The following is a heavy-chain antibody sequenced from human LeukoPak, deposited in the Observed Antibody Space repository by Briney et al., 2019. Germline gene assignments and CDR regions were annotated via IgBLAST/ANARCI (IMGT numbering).Heavy chain of an antibody. Sequence: GGSLRLSCSASGFTFSSYAMHWVRQAPGKGLEYVSAISSNGGSTYYADSVKGRFTISRDNSKNTLYLQMSSLRAGDTAVYYCVKDPSITMVRGGHFDYWGQGTLVTVSS. CDR1: GFTFSSYA. CDR2: ISSNGGST. V-gene: IGHV3-64D*06. CDR3: VKDPSITMVRGGHFDY. D-gene: IGHD3-10*01. J-gene: IGHJ4*02.